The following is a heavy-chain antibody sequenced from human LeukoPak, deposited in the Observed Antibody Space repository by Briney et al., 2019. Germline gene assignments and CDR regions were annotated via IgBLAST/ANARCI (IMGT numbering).Heavy chain of an antibody. CDR2: IYYSGST. J-gene: IGHJ4*02. CDR3: ARRSRKTDPLGVVIKGFDY. CDR1: GGSISSSSYY. Sequence: SETLSLTCTVSGGSISSSSYYWGWIRQPPGKGLEWIGSIYYSGSTYYNPSLKSRVTISVDTSKNQLSLKLSSVTAADTAVYYCARRSRKTDPLGVVIKGFDYWGQGTLVTVSS. D-gene: IGHD3-3*01. V-gene: IGHV4-39*01.